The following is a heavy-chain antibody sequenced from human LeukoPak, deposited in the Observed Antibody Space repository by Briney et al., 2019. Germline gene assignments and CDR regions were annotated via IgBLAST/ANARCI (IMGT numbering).Heavy chain of an antibody. Sequence: PSQTLFLTCTVSGASISSGDYYWSWIRQPPGKGLEWIGNIYYSGSTYYNPSLPSLKSRLTISVDTSKNQFSLRLTSVTAADTAVYFCVRGPNYVRGSYRYFDYWGQGSLVTVSS. CDR1: GASISSGDYY. D-gene: IGHD3-16*02. V-gene: IGHV4-30-4*01. CDR2: IYYSGST. CDR3: VRGPNYVRGSYRYFDY. J-gene: IGHJ4*02.